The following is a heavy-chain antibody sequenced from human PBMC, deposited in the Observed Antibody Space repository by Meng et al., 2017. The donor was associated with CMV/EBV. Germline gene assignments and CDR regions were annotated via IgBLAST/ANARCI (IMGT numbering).Heavy chain of an antibody. CDR2: IKQDGSEK. Sequence: GESLKISCAASGFTFSSYWMSWVRQAPGKGLEWVANIKQDGSEKYYVNSVKGRFTISRDNAKNSLYLQMNSLRAEDTAVYYCARGPRREARGSSSLYGMDVWGQGTTVTVSS. D-gene: IGHD6-13*01. J-gene: IGHJ6*02. CDR1: GFTFSSYW. CDR3: ARGPRREARGSSSLYGMDV. V-gene: IGHV3-7*01.